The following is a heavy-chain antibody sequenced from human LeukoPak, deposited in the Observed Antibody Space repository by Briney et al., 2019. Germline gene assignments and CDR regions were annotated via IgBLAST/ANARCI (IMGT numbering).Heavy chain of an antibody. CDR2: ISSSSSYI. CDR3: ARAQEHIVVVTAIHY. J-gene: IGHJ4*02. V-gene: IGHV3-21*01. Sequence: PGGSLRLSCAASGFTFSSYSMNWVRQAPGKGLEWVSSISSSSSYIYYADSVKGRFTISRDNAKNSLYLQMNSLRAEDTAVYYCARAQEHIVVVTAIHYWGQGTLVTVSS. CDR1: GFTFSSYS. D-gene: IGHD2-21*02.